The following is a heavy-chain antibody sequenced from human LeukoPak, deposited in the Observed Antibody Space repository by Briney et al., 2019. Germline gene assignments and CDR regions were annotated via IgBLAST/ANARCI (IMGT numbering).Heavy chain of an antibody. J-gene: IGHJ4*02. D-gene: IGHD6-19*01. CDR1: GFTFSNYY. V-gene: IGHV3-7*01. Sequence: GGSLRLSCAASGFTFSNYYMRWIRQAPGKGLEWVANINEDGSNKWHLGSVKGRFTVSRDNARNSLYLQMNSLRAEDTAVYYCTRVIVAVPGYFDYFDFWGQEALVTVSS. CDR2: INEDGSNK. CDR3: TRVIVAVPGYFDYFDF.